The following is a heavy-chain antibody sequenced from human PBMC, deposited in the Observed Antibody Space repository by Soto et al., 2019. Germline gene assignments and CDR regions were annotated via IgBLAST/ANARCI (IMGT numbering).Heavy chain of an antibody. Sequence: PSETLSLTCTVSGGSISSGDYYWSWIRQPPGKGLEWIGYIYYSGSTYYNPSLKSRVTISVDTSKNQFSLKLSSVTAADTAVYYCCSARGARYFYYRGQRTLVPVSS. V-gene: IGHV4-30-4*01. CDR2: IYYSGST. J-gene: IGHJ4*02. D-gene: IGHD2-15*01. CDR1: GGSISSGDYY. CDR3: CSARGARYFYY.